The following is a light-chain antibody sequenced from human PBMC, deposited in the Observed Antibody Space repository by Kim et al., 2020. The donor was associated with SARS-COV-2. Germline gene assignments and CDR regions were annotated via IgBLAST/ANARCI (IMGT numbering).Light chain of an antibody. Sequence: GQTLTLSCRRSSDGIASKYVHWYQQRPGSAPTTVIYEDNQRPSGVPDRFSGSIDSSSNSASLTISGLKTEDEDDCYCQSYDSSNRVFGGGTQLTVL. CDR1: SDGIASKY. V-gene: IGLV6-57*03. J-gene: IGLJ3*02. CDR2: EDN. CDR3: QSYDSSNRV.